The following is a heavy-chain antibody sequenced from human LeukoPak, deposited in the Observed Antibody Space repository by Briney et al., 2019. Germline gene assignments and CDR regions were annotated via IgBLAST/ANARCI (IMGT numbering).Heavy chain of an antibody. J-gene: IGHJ4*02. CDR3: ARQYDYVWGSPDY. CDR2: ISSSSSYI. Sequence: PGGSLRLSCAASGFTFSSYSMNWVRQAPGKGLEWVSSISSSSSYIYYADSVKGRFTISRDNAKNSLYLQMNSLRAEDTAVYYCARQYDYVWGSPDYWGQRTLVTVSS. V-gene: IGHV3-21*01. CDR1: GFTFSSYS. D-gene: IGHD3-16*01.